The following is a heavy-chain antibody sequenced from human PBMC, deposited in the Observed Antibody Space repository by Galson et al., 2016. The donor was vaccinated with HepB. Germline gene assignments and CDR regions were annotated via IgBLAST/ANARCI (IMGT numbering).Heavy chain of an antibody. CDR2: IYYRGST. CDR3: ARTAWAIRTGGGYYCDY. Sequence: TLSLTCTVSGGSISSDGYSWTWIRQHPGKGLEWVGYIYYRGSTYFNPSLQSRLTLSVDTSKNQFSLKLSSVTAADTAVYYCARTAWAIRTGGGYYCDYWGQGTLVTVSS. V-gene: IGHV4-31*03. J-gene: IGHJ4*02. D-gene: IGHD1-14*01. CDR1: GGSISSDGYS.